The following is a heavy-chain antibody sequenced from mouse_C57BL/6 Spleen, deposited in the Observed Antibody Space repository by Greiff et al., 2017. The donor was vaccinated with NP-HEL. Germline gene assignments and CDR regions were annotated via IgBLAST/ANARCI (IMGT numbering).Heavy chain of an antibody. CDR3: ARQGRNYAMDY. CDR1: GFTFSDYY. J-gene: IGHJ4*01. V-gene: IGHV5-12*01. Sequence: EVQLQQSGGGLVQPGGSLKLSCAASGFTFSDYYMYWVRQTPEKRLEWVAYISHGGGSTYYTATVKGRFTISRDKAKNNLYLQRSSLKSEDTAMYYSARQGRNYAMDYWGKGTSVTVSA. D-gene: IGHD3-3*01. CDR2: ISHGGGST.